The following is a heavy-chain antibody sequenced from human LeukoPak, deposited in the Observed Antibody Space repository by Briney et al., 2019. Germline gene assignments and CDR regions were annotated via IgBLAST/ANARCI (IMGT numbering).Heavy chain of an antibody. CDR1: GFTFSSYE. Sequence: PGGSLRLSCAASGFTFSSYEMNWVRQAPGKGLELVSYISSSGSTIYYADSVKGRFTISRDNAKNSLYLQMNRLRAEDTAVYYCARGLSVVVAADYGMDFWGKGTTVTVSS. CDR2: ISSSGSTI. V-gene: IGHV3-48*03. CDR3: ARGLSVVVAADYGMDF. J-gene: IGHJ6*04. D-gene: IGHD2-15*01.